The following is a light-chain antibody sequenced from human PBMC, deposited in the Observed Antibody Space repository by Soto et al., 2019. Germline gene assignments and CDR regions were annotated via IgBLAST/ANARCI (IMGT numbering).Light chain of an antibody. CDR1: SSDVGSYNL. CDR3: CSYARSRTYV. J-gene: IGLJ3*02. Sequence: QSALTQPASVSGSPGQSITISCTGTSSDVGSYNLVSWYQQHPGKAPKLMIYEGSKRPSGVSNRFSGSKSGNTASLTISGLQAEDEADYYCCSYARSRTYVFGGGTQLTVL. CDR2: EGS. V-gene: IGLV2-23*01.